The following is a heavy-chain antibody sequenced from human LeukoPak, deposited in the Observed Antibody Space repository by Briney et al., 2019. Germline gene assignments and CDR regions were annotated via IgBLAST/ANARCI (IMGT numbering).Heavy chain of an antibody. J-gene: IGHJ3*02. CDR2: IYHSGST. V-gene: IGHV4-30-2*01. D-gene: IGHD2-2*01. CDR3: ARGGSTPSHGAFDI. Sequence: SQTLSLTCAVSGGSISSGGYSWSWIRQPPGKGLEWIGYIYHSGSTYYNPSLKSRVTISVDRSKNQFSLKLSSVTAADTAVYYCARGGSTPSHGAFDIWGQGTMVTVSS. CDR1: GGSISSGGYS.